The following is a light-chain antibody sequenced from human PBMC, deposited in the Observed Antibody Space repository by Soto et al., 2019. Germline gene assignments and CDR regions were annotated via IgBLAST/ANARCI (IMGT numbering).Light chain of an antibody. CDR1: SSDVGNYNL. CDR2: EGN. Sequence: QSALTQPASVSGSPGQSITISCTGTSSDVGNYNLVSWYQQYPDKAPKLMIYEGNKRPSGIPDRFSGSKSGTSATLGITGLQTGDEADYYCGTWDNSLSAYVFGSATKLTVL. J-gene: IGLJ1*01. V-gene: IGLV2-14*02. CDR3: GTWDNSLSAYV.